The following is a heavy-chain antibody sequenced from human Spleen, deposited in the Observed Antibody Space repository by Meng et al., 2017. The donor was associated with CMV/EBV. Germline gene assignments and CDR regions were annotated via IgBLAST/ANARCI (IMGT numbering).Heavy chain of an antibody. CDR3: ARGPSLQYQLLSYYYYYGMDV. J-gene: IGHJ6*02. D-gene: IGHD2-2*01. CDR1: GYTFTSYG. Sequence: ASVKVSCKASGYTFTSYGISWVRQAPGQGLEWMGWISAYNGNTNYAQKLQGRVTMTTDTSTSTAYMELRSLRSDDTAVYYCARGPSLQYQLLSYYYYYGMDVWGQGTTVTVSS. V-gene: IGHV1-18*01. CDR2: ISAYNGNT.